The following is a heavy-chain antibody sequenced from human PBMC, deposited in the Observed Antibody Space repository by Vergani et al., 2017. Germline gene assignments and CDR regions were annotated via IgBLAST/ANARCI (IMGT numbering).Heavy chain of an antibody. J-gene: IGHJ4*02. CDR3: AREGGSSSYYFDY. CDR2: ISISSSYI. V-gene: IGHV3-21*01. Sequence: EVQLVESGGGLVKPGGSLRLSCAASGFTFSSYSMNWVRQAPGKGLEWVSSISISSSYIYYADSVKGRFTISRDNAKNSLYLQMNSLRAEDTAVYYCAREGGSSSYYFDYWGQGTLVTVSS. D-gene: IGHD2-15*01. CDR1: GFTFSSYS.